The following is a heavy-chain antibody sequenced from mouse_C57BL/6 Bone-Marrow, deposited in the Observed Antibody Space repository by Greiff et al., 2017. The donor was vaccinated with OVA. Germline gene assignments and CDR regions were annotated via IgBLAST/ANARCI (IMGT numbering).Heavy chain of an antibody. J-gene: IGHJ4*01. V-gene: IGHV8-12*01. CDR1: GFSLNTSNMG. Sequence: QVQLKEPGPGLLQSSQTLSLTCSFSGFSLNTSNMGVSWLRQPSGKGLEWLAHIYWDDDKRNNPSLKSRLTISKLTSSNPIFLKITSMDTADTATYYCARRGSYDTRGYYAMDYWGQGTSVTVSS. CDR3: ARRGSYDTRGYYAMDY. D-gene: IGHD2-12*01. CDR2: IYWDDDK.